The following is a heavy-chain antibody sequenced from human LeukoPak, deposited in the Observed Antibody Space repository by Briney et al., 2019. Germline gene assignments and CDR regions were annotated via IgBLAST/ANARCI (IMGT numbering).Heavy chain of an antibody. CDR2: IYYSGST. J-gene: IGHJ4*02. D-gene: IGHD2-15*01. V-gene: IGHV4-59*01. CDR1: GGSISSYY. CDR3: AGGRLLPDYFDY. Sequence: SETLSLTCTVSGGSISSYYWSWIRQPPGKGLEWIGYIYYSGSTNYNPSLKSRVTISVDTSKNQFSLKLSSVTAADTAVYYCAGGRLLPDYFDYWGQGTLVTVSS.